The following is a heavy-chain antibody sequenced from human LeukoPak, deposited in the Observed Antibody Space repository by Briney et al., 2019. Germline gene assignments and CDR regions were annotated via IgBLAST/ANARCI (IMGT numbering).Heavy chain of an antibody. CDR3: ARDAYSGYDSTDY. Sequence: GSLRLSCAASGFTVSSNYMSWVRQAPGKGLEWVSVIYSGGSTYYADSVKGRFTISRDNSKNTLYLQMNSLRAEDTAVYYCARDAYSGYDSTDYWGQGTLVTVSS. CDR1: GFTVSSNY. J-gene: IGHJ4*02. D-gene: IGHD5-12*01. CDR2: IYSGGST. V-gene: IGHV3-66*01.